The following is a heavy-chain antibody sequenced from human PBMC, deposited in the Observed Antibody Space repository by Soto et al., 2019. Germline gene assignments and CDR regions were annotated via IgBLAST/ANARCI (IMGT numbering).Heavy chain of an antibody. CDR3: ARTIRDYYDGVGYSYFDY. V-gene: IGHV3-20*04. CDR1: GFPFDDYG. CDR2: INGDGDST. J-gene: IGHJ4*02. D-gene: IGHD3-22*01. Sequence: DVQLVDSGGHIIRPGGSLRLSCAASGFPFDDYGMTWVRQAPGKGLEWVSEINGDGDSTGYADSVKGRFTISRDNAKNSLYLQMKSLRAEDTALYYCARTIRDYYDGVGYSYFDYWGQGTLVTVSS.